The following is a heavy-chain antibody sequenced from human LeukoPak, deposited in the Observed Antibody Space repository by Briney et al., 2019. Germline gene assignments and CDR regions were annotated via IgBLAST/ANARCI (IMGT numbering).Heavy chain of an antibody. CDR1: GVSITGISYY. V-gene: IGHV4-39*07. CDR3: ARGPIRGYSVVGIRFDP. Sequence: PSETLSLTCSVSGVSITGISYYWGWIRQPPGKGLEWIGSIYYSGSASYNPSLKSRVTISVDTSKNQFSLKLSSVTAADTAVYYCARGPIRGYSVVGIRFDPWGQGTLVTVSS. CDR2: IYYSGSA. J-gene: IGHJ5*02. D-gene: IGHD5/OR15-5a*01.